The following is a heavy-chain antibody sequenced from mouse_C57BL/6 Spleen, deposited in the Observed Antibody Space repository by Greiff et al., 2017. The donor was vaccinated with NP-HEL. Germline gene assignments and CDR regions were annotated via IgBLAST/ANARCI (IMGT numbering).Heavy chain of an antibody. Sequence: DVQLQESGPGLVKPSQSLSLTCSVTGYSITSGYYWNWIRQFPGNKLEWMGYISYDGSNNYNPSLKNRISITRDTSKTQFFLKLNSVTTEDTATYYCASGGYLDYWGQGTTLTVSS. CDR2: ISYDGSN. CDR3: ASGGYLDY. V-gene: IGHV3-6*01. CDR1: GYSITSGYY. J-gene: IGHJ2*01.